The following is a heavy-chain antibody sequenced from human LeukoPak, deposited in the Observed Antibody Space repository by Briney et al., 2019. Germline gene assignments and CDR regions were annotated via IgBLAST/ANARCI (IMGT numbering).Heavy chain of an antibody. Sequence: PGGSLRLSCAASGFTFSSYAMSWVRQAPGKGLEWVSAISGSGGSTYYADSVKGRFTISRDNSKNTLYLQMNSLRAEDTAVYYCARGGAATIHSYYYYYAMDVWGQGTTVTVSS. CDR2: ISGSGGST. V-gene: IGHV3-23*01. CDR3: ARGGAATIHSYYYYYAMDV. CDR1: GFTFSSYA. D-gene: IGHD5-12*01. J-gene: IGHJ6*02.